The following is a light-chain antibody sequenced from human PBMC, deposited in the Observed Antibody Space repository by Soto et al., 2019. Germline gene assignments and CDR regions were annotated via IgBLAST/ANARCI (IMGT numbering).Light chain of an antibody. V-gene: IGLV2-8*01. CDR1: SSDLGDYDY. CDR3: SSYAGSNNLI. J-gene: IGLJ2*01. Sequence: QSALTQPTSASGSPGQSVTISCSGTSSDLGDYDYVSWYQQHPGKAPRLMIYEVNERPSGVPDRFSGSKSGNTASLTVTGLRAEDEADYYCSSYAGSNNLIFGGGTQLTVL. CDR2: EVN.